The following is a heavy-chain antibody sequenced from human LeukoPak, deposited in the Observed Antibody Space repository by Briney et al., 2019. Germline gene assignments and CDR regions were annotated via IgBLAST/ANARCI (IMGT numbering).Heavy chain of an antibody. CDR1: GFTFVDYA. J-gene: IGHJ4*02. D-gene: IGHD3-3*01. Sequence: GSLRLSCTGSGFTFVDYAMSWFRQAPGKGLEWVSFIRSKAYGGTTEYVASVKGRFTISRDDSKSIAYLQMNSLKTEDTAVYYCTRDGAANFWSGYLFDYWGQGTLVTVSS. CDR2: IRSKAYGGTT. V-gene: IGHV3-49*03. CDR3: TRDGAANFWSGYLFDY.